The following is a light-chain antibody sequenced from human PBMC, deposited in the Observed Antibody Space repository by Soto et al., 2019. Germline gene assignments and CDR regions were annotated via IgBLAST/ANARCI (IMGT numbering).Light chain of an antibody. Sequence: IVMTQSPASLSGSPGERVTLSCRASQSIRSNLAWYQQRPGQTPRLLIFVASTRATGIPARFTGSGSGTEFTLTISSLQSDDYAMHYCQQYNNWHLTFGGGNKVEIX. CDR1: QSIRSN. CDR3: QQYNNWHLT. J-gene: IGKJ4*01. CDR2: VAS. V-gene: IGKV3-15*01.